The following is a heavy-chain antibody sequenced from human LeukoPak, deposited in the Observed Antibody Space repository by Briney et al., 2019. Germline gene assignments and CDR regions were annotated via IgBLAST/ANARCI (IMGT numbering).Heavy chain of an antibody. CDR3: AREDYCSGGICYPMKFDY. D-gene: IGHD2-15*01. CDR1: GGSISSYY. V-gene: IGHV4-59*01. Sequence: SETLSLTCTVSGGSISSYYWSWIRQPPGKGLEWIGFVYYDGTTNYSPSLKNRVSISVDTSKNQLSLKLSSVTAADTAVYYCAREDYCSGGICYPMKFDYWGQGTLATVSS. CDR2: VYYDGTT. J-gene: IGHJ4*02.